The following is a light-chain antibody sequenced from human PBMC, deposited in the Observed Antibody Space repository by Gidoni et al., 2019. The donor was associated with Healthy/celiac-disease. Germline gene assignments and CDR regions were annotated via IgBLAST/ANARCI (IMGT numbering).Light chain of an antibody. CDR2: QDS. CDR1: KLGDKY. CDR3: QAWDSSTGV. V-gene: IGLV3-1*01. J-gene: IGLJ2*01. Sequence: SYELTPPPSVSVSPGQTASITCSGDKLGDKYACWYQQKPGQSPVLVIYQDSKRPSGIPERCSGSNSGNTATLTISGTQAMDEADYYCQAWDSSTGVFGGGTKLTVL.